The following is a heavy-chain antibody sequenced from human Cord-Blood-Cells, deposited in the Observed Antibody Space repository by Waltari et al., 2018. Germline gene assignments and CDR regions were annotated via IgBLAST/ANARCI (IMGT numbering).Heavy chain of an antibody. CDR3: ARYIAVAGTFDY. J-gene: IGHJ4*02. D-gene: IGHD6-19*01. CDR2: IWYDGSNK. CDR1: GFTFSSYG. V-gene: IGHV3-33*01. Sequence: QVQLVESGGGVVQPGRSLRLSCAASGFTFSSYGMHWLRQAPGKGLEWVAVIWYDGSNKYYADSVKGRFTISRDNSKNTLYLQMNSLRAEDTAVYYCARYIAVAGTFDYWGQGTLVTVSS.